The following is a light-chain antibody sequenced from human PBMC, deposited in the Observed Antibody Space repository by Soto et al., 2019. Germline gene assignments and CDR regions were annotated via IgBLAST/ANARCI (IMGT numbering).Light chain of an antibody. J-gene: IGKJ5*01. Sequence: DIQMTQSPSSLSASVGDRVTITCQASQDISNYLNWYQQKPGKAPKLLIYDASNLETGVPSRFSRSGSGTDFTYTISSLKPEDIATYYCQHYDNLPPTFGQGTRLEIK. CDR1: QDISNY. CDR2: DAS. V-gene: IGKV1-33*01. CDR3: QHYDNLPPT.